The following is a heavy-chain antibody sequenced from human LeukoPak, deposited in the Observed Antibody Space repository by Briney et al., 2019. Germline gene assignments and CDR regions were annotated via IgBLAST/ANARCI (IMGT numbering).Heavy chain of an antibody. J-gene: IGHJ4*02. CDR2: IIPIFGTA. V-gene: IGHV1-69*05. CDR3: ARGTNSGSYEILDY. D-gene: IGHD1-26*01. Sequence: SVKVSCKASGGTFSSYAISWVRQAPGQGLEWMGGIIPIFGTANYAQKFQGRVTITTDESTSTAYMELSSLRSEDTAVYYCARGTNSGSYEILDYWGQGTLVTVSS. CDR1: GGTFSSYA.